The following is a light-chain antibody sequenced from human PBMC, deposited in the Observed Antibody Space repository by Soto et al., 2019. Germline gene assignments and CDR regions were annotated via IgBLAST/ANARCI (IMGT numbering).Light chain of an antibody. J-gene: IGLJ2*01. CDR3: LLYYGGAQVL. CDR1: AGAVTRDYY. V-gene: IGLV7-43*01. Sequence: QTVVTQEPSLTVSPGGTVTLTCASSAGAVTRDYYANWLQQKPGQAPRALIYSTTEKHSWTPARFSGSLLGGKAALTLSAVQPEDEADYYCLLYYGGAQVLFGGGTKLTVL. CDR2: STT.